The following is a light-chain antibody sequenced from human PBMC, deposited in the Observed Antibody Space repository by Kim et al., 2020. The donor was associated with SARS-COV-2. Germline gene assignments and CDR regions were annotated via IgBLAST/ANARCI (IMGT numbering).Light chain of an antibody. CDR3: QVWDSTSDHRVV. J-gene: IGLJ2*01. CDR1: SIGSKS. CDR2: YDS. V-gene: IGLV3-21*04. Sequence: SSELTQPPSVSVAPGQTARVSCGGNSIGSKSVHWYQQKSGQAPVLVIYYDSDRPSGIPERFSGSNSGNTATLTISRVEAGDEADYYCQVWDSTSDHRVVFGGGTKLTVL.